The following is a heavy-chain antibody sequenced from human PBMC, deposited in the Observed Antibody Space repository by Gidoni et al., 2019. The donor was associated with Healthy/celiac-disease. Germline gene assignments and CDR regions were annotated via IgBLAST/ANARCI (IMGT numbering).Heavy chain of an antibody. CDR3: APLMVYSS. V-gene: IGHV3-23*01. J-gene: IGHJ5*02. Sequence: EVQLLESGWGLVLPGGSLSLSCSAYGFPFSSYALSWVRQAPGKGLEWVSAISGSGGSTYYADSVKGRFTISRDNSKNTLYLQMNSLRAEDTAVYYCAPLMVYSSWGQGTLVTVSS. CDR1: GFPFSSYA. D-gene: IGHD2-8*01. CDR2: ISGSGGST.